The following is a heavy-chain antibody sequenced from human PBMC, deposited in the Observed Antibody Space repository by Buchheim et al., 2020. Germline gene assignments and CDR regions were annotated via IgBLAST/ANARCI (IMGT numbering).Heavy chain of an antibody. J-gene: IGHJ4*02. CDR3: ARGNGYNLY. V-gene: IGHV4-59*01. CDR1: GGSISRYY. Sequence: QVQLQESGPGLVKPSETLSLTCTVSGGSISRYYWSWIRQPPGKGLEWIGYIHYSGSTNFHPSLKSRVTISMDTSRNHLSLNLTSVTAADTAVYYCARGNGYNLYWGQGTL. CDR2: IHYSGST. D-gene: IGHD5-24*01.